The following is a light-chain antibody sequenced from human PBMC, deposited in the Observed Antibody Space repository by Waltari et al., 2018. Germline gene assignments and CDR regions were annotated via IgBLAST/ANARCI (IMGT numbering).Light chain of an antibody. Sequence: QSALPQPPSASASPGQSVTISCTGTRNDIGGYFYASWYQKHPGQAPQLIIYEVTKRPPGVPHRFSGSKSANTASLTVSALQAEDEADYYCASYAGGSRVVFGGGTKLTVL. CDR2: EVT. CDR3: ASYAGGSRVV. CDR1: RNDIGGYFY. V-gene: IGLV2-8*01. J-gene: IGLJ3*02.